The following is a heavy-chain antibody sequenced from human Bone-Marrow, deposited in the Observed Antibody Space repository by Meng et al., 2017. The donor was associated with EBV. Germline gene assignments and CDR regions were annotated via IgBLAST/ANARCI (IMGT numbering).Heavy chain of an antibody. V-gene: IGHV4-34*01. CDR2: INHSGST. D-gene: IGHD3-10*01. CDR3: ARGDYGSGSYYSHVGVVY. Sequence: VPLKQWGAGLLKPSETLSLTCAVYGGSFSGYYWNWIRQPPGKGLEWIGEINHSGSTNYNPSLKSRVTISVDTSKNQFSLKLSSVTAADTAVYYCARGDYGSGSYYSHVGVVYWDQGTLVTVSS. J-gene: IGHJ4*02. CDR1: GGSFSGYY.